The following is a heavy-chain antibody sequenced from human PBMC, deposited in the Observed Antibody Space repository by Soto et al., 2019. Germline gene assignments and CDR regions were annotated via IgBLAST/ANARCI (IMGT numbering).Heavy chain of an antibody. CDR3: ASWKGSSSWFMRGGYGMDV. V-gene: IGHV3-33*01. J-gene: IGHJ6*02. CDR2: IWYGGSNK. Sequence: PGGSLRLSCAASGFTFSSYGMHWVRQAPGKGLEWVAVIWYGGSNKYYADSVKGRFTISRDNSKNTLYLQMNSLRAEDTAVYYCASWKGSSSWFMRGGYGMDVWGQGTTVTVSS. D-gene: IGHD6-13*01. CDR1: GFTFSSYG.